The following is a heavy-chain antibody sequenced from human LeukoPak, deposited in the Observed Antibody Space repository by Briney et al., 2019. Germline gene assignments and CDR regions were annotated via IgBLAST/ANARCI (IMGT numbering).Heavy chain of an antibody. CDR3: ARRGATIDY. J-gene: IGHJ4*02. CDR2: IYHSGST. V-gene: IGHV4-38-2*01. Sequence: PSETLSLTCAVSGYSISSGYYWGWIRQPPGKGLEWIGSIYHSGSTYYNPSLKSRVTISVDTSKNQFSLKLSSVTAADTAVYYCARRGATIDYWGQGPRVTVPS. D-gene: IGHD1-26*01. CDR1: GYSISSGYY.